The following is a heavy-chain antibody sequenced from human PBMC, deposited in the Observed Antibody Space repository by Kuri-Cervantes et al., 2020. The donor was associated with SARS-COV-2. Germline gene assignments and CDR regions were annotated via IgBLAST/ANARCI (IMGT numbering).Heavy chain of an antibody. CDR1: GYTFTGYY. V-gene: IGHV1-2*02. Sequence: VKVSCKASGYTFTGYYMHWVRQAPGQGLEWMGWINPNSGGTNYAQKFQGRVTMTRDTSISTAYMELSRLRSDDTAVYYCARGYTIFGVVGYFDLWGRGTLVTGSS. CDR3: ARGYTIFGVVGYFDL. D-gene: IGHD3-3*01. CDR2: INPNSGGT. J-gene: IGHJ2*01.